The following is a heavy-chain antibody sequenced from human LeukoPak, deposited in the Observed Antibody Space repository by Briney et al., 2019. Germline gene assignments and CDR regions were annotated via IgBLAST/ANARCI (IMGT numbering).Heavy chain of an antibody. D-gene: IGHD3-22*01. J-gene: IGHJ4*02. CDR3: ARVSRYDSSGPFDY. CDR2: ISGSGGST. CDR1: GFTFSNYG. Sequence: GGTLRLSCAASGFTFSNYGMSWVRQAPGKGLEWVSAISGSGGSTYYADSVKGRFTISRDNAKNTLYLQMNSLRAEDTAVYYCARVSRYDSSGPFDYWGQGTLVTVSS. V-gene: IGHV3-23*01.